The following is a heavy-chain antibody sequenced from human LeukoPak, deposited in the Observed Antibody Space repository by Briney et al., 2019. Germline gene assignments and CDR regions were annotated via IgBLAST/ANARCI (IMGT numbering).Heavy chain of an antibody. D-gene: IGHD3-16*01. V-gene: IGHV3-30*18. CDR2: ISYDGSNK. Sequence: GRSLRLSCAASGFTFSSFGMHWVRQAPGKGLEWVAVISYDGSNKYYADSVKGRFTISRDNSKNTLYLQMNSLRAEDTAVFYGAKASRSSLYYFDYWGQGTLVTVSS. J-gene: IGHJ4*02. CDR1: GFTFSSFG. CDR3: AKASRSSLYYFDY.